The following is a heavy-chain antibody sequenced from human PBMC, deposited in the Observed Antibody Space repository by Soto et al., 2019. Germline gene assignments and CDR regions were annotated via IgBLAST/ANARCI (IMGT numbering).Heavy chain of an antibody. V-gene: IGHV3-7*01. D-gene: IGHD3-9*01. J-gene: IGHJ4*02. CDR3: ARLYFDWLFPNFDY. CDR1: GFTFISYW. Sequence: PGGSLRLSCAASGFTFISYWMSWVLQAPWKGLEWVANIKQGGSEKYYVDSVKGRFTISRDNAKNSLYLQMNSLRAEDTAVYYCARLYFDWLFPNFDYGGREPLVTVSS. CDR2: IKQGGSEK.